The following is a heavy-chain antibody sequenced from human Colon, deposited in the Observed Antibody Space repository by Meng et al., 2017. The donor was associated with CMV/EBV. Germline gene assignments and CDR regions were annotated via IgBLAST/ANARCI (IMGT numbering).Heavy chain of an antibody. J-gene: IGHJ4*02. D-gene: IGHD2-21*01. CDR2: MNPNSGHT. Sequence: ASVKVSCKTSGYSFSTYDIHWVRQARGQGLEWMGWMNPNSGHTAYAQKFQGRVTMTRDTSMTTAYLEVTSLRSDDTAVYYGVRGRVVGGGWGQGTLVTVSS. V-gene: IGHV1-8*01. CDR1: GYSFSTYD. CDR3: VRGRVVGGG.